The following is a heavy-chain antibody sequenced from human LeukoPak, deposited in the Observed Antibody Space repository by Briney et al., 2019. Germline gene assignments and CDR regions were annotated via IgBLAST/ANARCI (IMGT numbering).Heavy chain of an antibody. CDR1: GGSISSGGYY. CDR2: IYHSGST. V-gene: IGHV4-30-2*01. D-gene: IGHD3-22*01. J-gene: IGHJ4*02. Sequence: PSETLSLTCTVSGGSISSGGYYWSWIRQAPGKGLEWIGYIYHSGSTYYNPSLKSRVTISIDRSKNQFSLNLSSVTAADTAVYYCARERVDGSGYYYVGYWGQGTLVTVSS. CDR3: ARERVDGSGYYYVGY.